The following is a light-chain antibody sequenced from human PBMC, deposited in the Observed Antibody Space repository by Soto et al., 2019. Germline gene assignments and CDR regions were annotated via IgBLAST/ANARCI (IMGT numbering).Light chain of an antibody. CDR2: DAS. CDR1: QSVSSH. CDR3: QQRSNWPPIT. J-gene: IGKJ5*01. V-gene: IGKV3-11*01. Sequence: IVLTQSPATLSSSPWERATLSCRASQSVSSHLAWYQQKPGQAPRLLIYDASNRATGIPARFSGSGSGTDFTLTISSLEPEDFAVYYCQQRSNWPPITFGQGTRLEIK.